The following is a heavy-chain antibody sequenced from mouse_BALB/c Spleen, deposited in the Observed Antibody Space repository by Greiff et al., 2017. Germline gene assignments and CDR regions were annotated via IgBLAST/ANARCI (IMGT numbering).Heavy chain of an antibody. CDR1: GYSITSDYA. D-gene: IGHD2-4*01. V-gene: IGHV3-2*02. Sequence: DVQLVESGPGLVKPSQSLSLTCTVTGYSITSDYAWNWIRQFPGNKLEWMGYISYSGSTSYNPSLKSRISITRDTSKNQFFLQLNSVTTEDTATYYCARREVTMITFNWYFDVWGAGTTVTVSS. CDR2: ISYSGST. CDR3: ARREVTMITFNWYFDV. J-gene: IGHJ1*01.